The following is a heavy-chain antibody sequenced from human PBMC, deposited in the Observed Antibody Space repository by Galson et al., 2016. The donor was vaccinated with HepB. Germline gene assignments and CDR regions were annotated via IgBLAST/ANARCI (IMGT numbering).Heavy chain of an antibody. CDR1: GYSFTSYW. Sequence: QSGAEVKKPGESLKISCKGSGYSFTSYWIGWVRQMPGKGLEWMGTIYPGVSETRYSPSFQGQVIISADRSISTAYLQWSSLKALDTAMYYCVRRSRDWFDPWGQGTLVTVSS. D-gene: IGHD1-26*01. V-gene: IGHV5-51*01. CDR2: IYPGVSET. J-gene: IGHJ5*02. CDR3: VRRSRDWFDP.